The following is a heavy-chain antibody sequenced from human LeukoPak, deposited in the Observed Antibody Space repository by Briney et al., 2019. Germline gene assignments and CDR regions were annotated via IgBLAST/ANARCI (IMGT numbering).Heavy chain of an antibody. D-gene: IGHD6-13*01. J-gene: IGHJ5*02. V-gene: IGHV4-4*07. CDR1: GGSISSYY. Sequence: SETLSLTCTVSGGSISSYYWSWIRQPAGKGLEWIGRIYTSGSTNYNPSLKSRVTMSVDTSKNQFSLKLSSVTAADTAVYYCARDESAAAGLPTQTDWFDPWGQGTLVTVSS. CDR3: ARDESAAAGLPTQTDWFDP. CDR2: IYTSGST.